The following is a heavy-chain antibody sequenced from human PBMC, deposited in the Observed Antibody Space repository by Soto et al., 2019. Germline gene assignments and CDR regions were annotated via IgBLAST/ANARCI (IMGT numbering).Heavy chain of an antibody. J-gene: IGHJ4*02. Sequence: PSETLSLTCTVSGGSISSGGYYWSWIRQHPGKGLEWIGYIYYSGSTYYNPSLKSRVTISVDTSKNQFSLKLSSVTAADTAVYYCASDNCSSTSCYFDYWGQGTLVTVSS. CDR3: ASDNCSSTSCYFDY. V-gene: IGHV4-31*03. CDR1: GGSISSGGYY. D-gene: IGHD2-2*01. CDR2: IYYSGST.